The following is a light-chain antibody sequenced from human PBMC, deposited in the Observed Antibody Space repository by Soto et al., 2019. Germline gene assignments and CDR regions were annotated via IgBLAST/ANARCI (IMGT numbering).Light chain of an antibody. CDR3: EAWDSNTNWV. J-gene: IGLJ3*02. CDR2: LEGSGSY. CDR1: SGHSSYI. V-gene: IGLV4-60*02. Sequence: QLVLTQSSSASASLGSSVKLTCTLSSGHSSYIIAWHQQQPGKAPRYLMKLEGSGSYNKGSGVPDRFSGSSSGADRYLTISNLHFEDEADYYCEAWDSNTNWVFGGGTKLTVL.